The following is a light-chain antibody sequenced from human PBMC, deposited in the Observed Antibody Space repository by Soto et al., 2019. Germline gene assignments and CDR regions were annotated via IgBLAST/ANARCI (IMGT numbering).Light chain of an antibody. CDR1: QSISSS. CDR2: AAS. V-gene: IGKV1-12*01. Sequence: DIQMTQSPSSVSASVGDRVTITCRASQSISSSLAWYQQKPGTVPKLLIYAASSLQSGVQSRFSSSGAGTEFTLSITSLHPEDFGTYYCQQGDSVPITFGQGTRLEIK. J-gene: IGKJ5*01. CDR3: QQGDSVPIT.